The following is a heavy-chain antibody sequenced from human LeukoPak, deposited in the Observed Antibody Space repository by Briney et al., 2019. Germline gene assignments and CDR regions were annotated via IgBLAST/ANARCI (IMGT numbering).Heavy chain of an antibody. CDR3: ARRVRGVNDAFDI. CDR1: GGSFSGYY. Sequence: SETLSLTCAVYGGSFSGYYWSWIRQPPGKGLEWIGEINHSGSTNYNPSLKSRVTISVDTSKNQFSLKLNSVTAADTAVYYCARRVRGVNDAFDIWGQGTKVTVSS. CDR2: INHSGST. J-gene: IGHJ3*02. V-gene: IGHV4-34*01. D-gene: IGHD3-10*01.